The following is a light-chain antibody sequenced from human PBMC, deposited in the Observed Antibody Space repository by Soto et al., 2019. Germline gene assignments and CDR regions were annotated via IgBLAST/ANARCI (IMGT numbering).Light chain of an antibody. CDR1: TSDVGGYNY. V-gene: IGLV2-14*01. CDR2: VVS. Sequence: QSALTQPASVSGSPGQSITISCTGTTSDVGGYNYVSWYQHHPDKAPKLMIYVVSNRPSGVSNRFSGSKSGNTASLTISGLQTADEADYYCSSYTSGSTLVFGTGTKLTVL. J-gene: IGLJ1*01. CDR3: SSYTSGSTLV.